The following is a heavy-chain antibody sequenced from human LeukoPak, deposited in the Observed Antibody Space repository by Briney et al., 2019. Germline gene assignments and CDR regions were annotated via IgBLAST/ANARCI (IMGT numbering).Heavy chain of an antibody. CDR2: ISASGSRT. CDR1: RFISNNYA. J-gene: IGHJ3*02. V-gene: IGHV3-23*01. Sequence: GGSLRLSCEGSRFISNNYAMSWVRQAPGKRPGWVSGISASGSRTHYADSVKGRFIISRDSSKNMVFLQMNSLRVEDTALYFCAKDPNGDYIGGFDMWGQGTMVTVSS. D-gene: IGHD2-15*01. CDR3: AKDPNGDYIGGFDM.